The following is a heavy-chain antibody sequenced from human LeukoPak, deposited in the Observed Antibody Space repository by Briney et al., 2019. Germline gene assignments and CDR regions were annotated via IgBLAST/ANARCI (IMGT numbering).Heavy chain of an antibody. CDR3: ARESGYYYHPI. CDR1: GFTFSSYE. D-gene: IGHD3-22*01. V-gene: IGHV3-48*03. CDR2: ISSGGGTI. J-gene: IGHJ4*02. Sequence: GGSLRLSCAASGFTFSSYEMNWVRQAPGKGLEWVSYISSGGGTIYYADSVKGRFTISRDNAKNSLYLQMHSLRVEDTAVYYCARESGYYYHPIGGQGTLVTVSS.